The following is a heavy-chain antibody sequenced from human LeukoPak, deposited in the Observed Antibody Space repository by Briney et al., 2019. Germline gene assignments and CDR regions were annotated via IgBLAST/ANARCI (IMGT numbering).Heavy chain of an antibody. V-gene: IGHV4-59*01. CDR2: IYYSGSA. CDR1: GGSISSYY. Sequence: SETLSLTCTVSGGSISSYYWSWIRQPPGKGLEWIGYIYYSGSASYNPSLKSRVTISVDTSKNQFSLRLNSLTAADTAVYYCARGGGWSPYYFDYWGQGTLVTVSS. J-gene: IGHJ4*02. D-gene: IGHD6-19*01. CDR3: ARGGGWSPYYFDY.